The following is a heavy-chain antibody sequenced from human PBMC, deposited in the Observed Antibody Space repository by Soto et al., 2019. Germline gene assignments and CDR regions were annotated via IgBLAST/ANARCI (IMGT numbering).Heavy chain of an antibody. V-gene: IGHV4-61*01. Sequence: SETLSLTCTVSGGSVSSGTYYWSWIRQPPGKGLEWIGYISYSGSTDYNPSLKSRVTISVDTSKNQFSLKLTSVTAADTAVYYCAREWSYFDYWGQGTLVTVSS. CDR3: AREWSYFDY. CDR2: ISYSGST. D-gene: IGHD2-8*01. CDR1: GGSVSSGTYY. J-gene: IGHJ4*02.